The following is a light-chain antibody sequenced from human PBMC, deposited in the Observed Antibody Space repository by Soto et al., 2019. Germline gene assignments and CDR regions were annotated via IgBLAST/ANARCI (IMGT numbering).Light chain of an antibody. V-gene: IGKV3-20*01. Sequence: DIVLTQSPGTLSLSPGDRATLSCRASQSLTSSYLAWHQQKPGQAPRLLIHGASNRATGIPDRFSGSGSGTDFTLTISRLEPEDFAVYYCQQYGSSPPITFGQGTRLEIK. CDR1: QSLTSSY. CDR2: GAS. J-gene: IGKJ5*01. CDR3: QQYGSSPPIT.